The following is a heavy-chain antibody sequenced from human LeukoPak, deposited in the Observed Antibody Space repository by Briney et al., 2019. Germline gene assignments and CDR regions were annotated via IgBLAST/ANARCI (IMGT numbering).Heavy chain of an antibody. Sequence: SDTLSLTCSVSGGSVSAYYWSWIRQPLGGGLEWMGYIYSSGNTKYNPSLKSRLTISVDTSGNHFSLKLSSVTAADTAVYYCARHSSLMQLGCFDYWGQGALVTVSS. CDR1: GGSVSAYY. J-gene: IGHJ4*02. D-gene: IGHD2-21*01. V-gene: IGHV4-4*09. CDR3: ARHSSLMQLGCFDY. CDR2: IYSSGNT.